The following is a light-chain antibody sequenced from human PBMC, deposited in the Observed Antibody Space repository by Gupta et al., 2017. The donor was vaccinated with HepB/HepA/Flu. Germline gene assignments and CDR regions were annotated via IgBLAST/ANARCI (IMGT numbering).Light chain of an antibody. CDR1: QGISSD. CDR3: QQYYGSPST. CDR2: ATS. V-gene: IGKV1-8*01. Sequence: AIRITQSQSSFSASTGDRVTITCRSSQGISSDLAWYQQKPGKAPKLLIYATSTLQSGVPSRFSGSGSGTDFTLTISCLQSEDFATYYCQQYYGSPSTFGQGTKVEVK. J-gene: IGKJ1*01.